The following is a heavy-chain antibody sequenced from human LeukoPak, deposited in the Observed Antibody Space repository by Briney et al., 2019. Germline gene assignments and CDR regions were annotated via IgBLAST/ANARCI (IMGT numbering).Heavy chain of an antibody. V-gene: IGHV3-7*01. CDR2: IKQDGSEK. CDR3: AGEAPTVTPVLGY. CDR1: GFTFSSYW. J-gene: IGHJ4*02. Sequence: PGGSLRLSCAASGFTFSSYWMSWVRQAPGKGLEWVANIKQDGSEKYYVDSVKGRFTISRDNAKNSLYLQMNSLRAEDTAVYYCAGEAPTVTPVLGYWGQGTLVTVSS. D-gene: IGHD4-11*01.